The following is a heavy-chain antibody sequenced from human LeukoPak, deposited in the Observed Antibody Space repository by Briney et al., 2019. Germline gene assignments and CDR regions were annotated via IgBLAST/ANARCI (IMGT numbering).Heavy chain of an antibody. CDR2: INPSGGST. CDR1: GYTFTSYY. CDR3: ARDRSGSYSLDY. Sequence: ASVKVSCKASGYTFTSYYMHWVRQAPGQGLEWMGIINPSGGSTSYAQKFQGRVAMTRDTSTSTVYMELGSLRSEDTAVYYCARDRSGSYSLDYWGQGTLVTVSS. D-gene: IGHD1-26*01. J-gene: IGHJ4*02. V-gene: IGHV1-46*01.